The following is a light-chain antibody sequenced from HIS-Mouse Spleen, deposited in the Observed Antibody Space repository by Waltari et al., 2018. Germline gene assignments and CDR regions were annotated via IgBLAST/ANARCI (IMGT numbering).Light chain of an antibody. CDR1: SSDVGGYNY. CDR3: SSYTSSSNWV. V-gene: IGLV2-14*01. J-gene: IGLJ3*02. Sequence: QSALTQPASVSGSPGQSITISCTGTSSDVGGYNYVSWYQQHPGKAPKLMIYEVSNRPSGVSNRCSGAKSGNTASLTISGLQAEDEADYYCSSYTSSSNWVFGGGTKLTVL. CDR2: EVS.